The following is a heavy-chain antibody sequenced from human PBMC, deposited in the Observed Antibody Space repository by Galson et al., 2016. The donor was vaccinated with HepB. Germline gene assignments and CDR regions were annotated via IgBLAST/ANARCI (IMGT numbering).Heavy chain of an antibody. CDR1: DGSIRSGTYY. D-gene: IGHD2-15*01. V-gene: IGHV4-61*02. J-gene: IGHJ6*04. CDR3: ARGDSSYCNGGKCQNYAMDV. Sequence: TLSLTCSVSDGSIRSGTYYWSWIRQPAGKGLQWIGLIYTSGNTNYHPSLRSRVTISVDTSKNQFSLKLNSVTAADTAVYFCARGDSSYCNGGKCQNYAMDVWGKGTTVTVSS. CDR2: IYTSGNT.